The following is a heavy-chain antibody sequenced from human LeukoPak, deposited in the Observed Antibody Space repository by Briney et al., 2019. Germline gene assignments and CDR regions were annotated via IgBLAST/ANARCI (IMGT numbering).Heavy chain of an antibody. CDR3: AKRQAYCSSPSCYKEDYYSYMDV. Sequence: GGSLRLSCAGSGFTHSSYDRSWVGQAPGRGLEGVLAIGGSGGSRHGADAVKARFTISRANSQNTLYLQMNSLRAAHTPVYYCAKRQAYCSSPSCYKEDYYSYMDVWGKGPTVTASS. D-gene: IGHD2-2*02. V-gene: IGHV3-23*01. CDR1: GFTHSSYD. CDR2: IGGSGGSR. J-gene: IGHJ6*03.